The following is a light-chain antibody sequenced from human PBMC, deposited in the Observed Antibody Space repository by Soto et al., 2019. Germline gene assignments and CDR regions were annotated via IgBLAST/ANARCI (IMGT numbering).Light chain of an antibody. CDR3: HQYYTPPQT. CDR2: WAS. Sequence: VLTQSPSSLAVSLGERATVNCRSSQSVLDNSTNKSYLAWYQKKPGHPPKLLVHWASVREAGVPDRFSGGGAGTDFTLTISSLHAEDVAVYYCHQYYTPPQTFGQGTKLEIK. V-gene: IGKV4-1*01. J-gene: IGKJ2*01. CDR1: QSVLDNSTNKSY.